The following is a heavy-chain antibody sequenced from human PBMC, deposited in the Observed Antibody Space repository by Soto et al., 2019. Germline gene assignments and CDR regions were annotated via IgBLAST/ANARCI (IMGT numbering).Heavy chain of an antibody. V-gene: IGHV4-31*03. CDR3: ARGIAADDGAEYFQH. Sequence: QVQLQESGPGLVKPSQTLSLTCTVSGGSISSGGYYWSWIRQHPGKGLAWIGYIYYSGSTYYNPSLKSRVTISVDTSKNQFSLKLSSVTAADTAVYYCARGIAADDGAEYFQHWGQGTLVTVSS. CDR2: IYYSGST. D-gene: IGHD6-13*01. J-gene: IGHJ1*01. CDR1: GGSISSGGYY.